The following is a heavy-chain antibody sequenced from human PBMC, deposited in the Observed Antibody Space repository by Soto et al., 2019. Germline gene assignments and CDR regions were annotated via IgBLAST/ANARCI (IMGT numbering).Heavy chain of an antibody. V-gene: IGHV3-33*06. J-gene: IGHJ4*02. CDR2: IWYDGSNK. D-gene: IGHD6-6*01. Sequence: QVQLVESGGGVVQPGRSLRLSCAASGFTFSSYGMHWVRQAPGKGLAWVAVIWYDGSNKYYADSVKGRFTISRDNSKNTLYLQRNNLRAEDTAVYYFANTRSSAEYWVGYYFEYWGQGTLVPVSS. CDR1: GFTFSSYG. CDR3: ANTRSSAEYWVGYYFEY.